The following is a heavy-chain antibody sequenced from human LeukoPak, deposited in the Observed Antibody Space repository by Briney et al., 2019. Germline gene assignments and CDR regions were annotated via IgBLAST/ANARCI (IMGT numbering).Heavy chain of an antibody. CDR2: IYYSGST. V-gene: IGHV4-30-4*01. D-gene: IGHD3-22*01. CDR1: GGSISSGDYY. J-gene: IGHJ4*02. CDR3: ARALYDSSGYLYDY. Sequence: SQTLSLTCTVSGGSISSGDYYWSWIRQPPGKGLEWIGYIYYSGSTYYNPSLKSRVTISVDTSKNQFSLELSSVTAADTAVYYCARALYDSSGYLYDYWGQGTLVTVSS.